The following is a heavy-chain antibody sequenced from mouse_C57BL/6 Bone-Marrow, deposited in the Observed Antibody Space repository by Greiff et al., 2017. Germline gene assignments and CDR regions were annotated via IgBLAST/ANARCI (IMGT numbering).Heavy chain of an antibody. V-gene: IGHV14-4*01. D-gene: IGHD1-1*01. CDR2: IDPENGDT. Sequence: VQLQQSGAELVRPGASVKLSCTASGFNIKDDYMHWVKQRPEQGLEWIGWIDPENGDTEYASKFQGKATITADTSSNTAYLQLSSLTSEDTAVYYCTADYYGNSYGYFDVWGPGTTVTVSS. CDR1: GFNIKDDY. J-gene: IGHJ1*01. CDR3: TADYYGNSYGYFDV.